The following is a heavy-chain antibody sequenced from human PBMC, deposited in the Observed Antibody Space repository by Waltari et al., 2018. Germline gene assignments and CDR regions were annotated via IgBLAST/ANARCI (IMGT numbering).Heavy chain of an antibody. CDR3: ARYAEHCSSTSCYAPGWFDP. Sequence: QVQLQESGPGLVKPSQTLSLTCTVSGGSISSGSYYWSWIRQPAGKGLEWGGRIYTSGSTNYNPSLKSRVTISLDTSKHQFSLKLSSVTAADTAVYYCARYAEHCSSTSCYAPGWFDPWGQGTLVTVSS. D-gene: IGHD2-2*01. CDR1: GGSISSGSYY. J-gene: IGHJ5*02. CDR2: IYTSGST. V-gene: IGHV4-61*02.